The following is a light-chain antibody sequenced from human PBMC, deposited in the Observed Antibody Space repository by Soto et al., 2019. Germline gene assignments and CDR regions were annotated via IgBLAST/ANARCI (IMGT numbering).Light chain of an antibody. CDR2: AAF. J-gene: IGKJ5*01. Sequence: IQLTQSPSSLSASVGDRVTISCRASQGIGTYLAWYQQKPGKAPKLLIYAAFTLHSGVPARFSGSRSGTDFTLTISSLQPEDFATYYCQQVNSYSITFGQGTRLEIK. CDR1: QGIGTY. V-gene: IGKV1-9*01. CDR3: QQVNSYSIT.